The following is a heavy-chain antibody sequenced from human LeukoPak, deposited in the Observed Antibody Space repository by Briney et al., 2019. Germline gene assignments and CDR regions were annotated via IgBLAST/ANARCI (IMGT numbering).Heavy chain of an antibody. D-gene: IGHD2-2*01. CDR1: GFTFINYG. Sequence: GSLRLSCAASGFTFINYGMHWVRQAPGKGLEWVAFIRYDGSNKYYADSVKGRFTISRDSSKNTLYLQMNSLRAEDTAVYYCAKDHCSSTSCYRFDPWGQGTLVTVSS. CDR2: IRYDGSNK. V-gene: IGHV3-30*02. CDR3: AKDHCSSTSCYRFDP. J-gene: IGHJ5*02.